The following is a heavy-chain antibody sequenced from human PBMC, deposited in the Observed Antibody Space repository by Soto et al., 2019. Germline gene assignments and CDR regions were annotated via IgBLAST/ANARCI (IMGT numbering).Heavy chain of an antibody. CDR3: ARVRCSGGRCRDAYDI. J-gene: IGHJ3*02. CDR2: INSDGSST. Sequence: EVQLVESGGGLVQPGGSQRLSCAASGFTFSTYWMHWVRQAPGKGLVWVSRINSDGSSTSYADSVKGRFTISRDNAKNTLYRQMSSPRAEDSAMYYCARVRCSGGRCRDAYDIWGQGTMVTVS. D-gene: IGHD2-15*01. V-gene: IGHV3-74*01. CDR1: GFTFSTYW.